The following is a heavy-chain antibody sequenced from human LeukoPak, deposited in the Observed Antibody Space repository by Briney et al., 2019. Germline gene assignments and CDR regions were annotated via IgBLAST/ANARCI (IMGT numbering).Heavy chain of an antibody. CDR2: ISSSGATT. V-gene: IGHV3-23*01. CDR1: GFTFSSYA. CDR3: AKGTAVADIYFDY. Sequence: GGSLRLSCAASGFTFSSYAMSWVRQPPGKGLEWVSVISSSGATTYYPGSVKGRFTISRDNSKNTVYLQMNSLRAEDTAVYYCAKGTAVADIYFDYWGQGTLVTVSS. J-gene: IGHJ4*02. D-gene: IGHD6-19*01.